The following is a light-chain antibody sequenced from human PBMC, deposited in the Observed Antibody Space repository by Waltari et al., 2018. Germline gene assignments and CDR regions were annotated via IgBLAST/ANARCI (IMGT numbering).Light chain of an antibody. V-gene: IGKV1-27*01. CDR2: AAS. Sequence: DIQMTQSPPSLSASVGDRVTITCRASQGISKYLAWYQQKPGKVPKLLIYAASTLQSGVPSRFSGSGSGTDFTLTISSLQPEDVATYYCQKYNSAPRAFGQGTKVEIK. CDR3: QKYNSAPRA. CDR1: QGISKY. J-gene: IGKJ1*01.